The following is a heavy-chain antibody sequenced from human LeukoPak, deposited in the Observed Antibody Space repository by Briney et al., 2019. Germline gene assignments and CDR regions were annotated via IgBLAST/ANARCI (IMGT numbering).Heavy chain of an antibody. Sequence: PGGSLRLSCAASGFTVSSNYMSWVRQAPGKGLEWVSVIYSGGSTYYADSVKGRFTISRDNSKNTLYLQMNSLRAEDTAVYYCARSRGTVTSRVVYYYYGMDVWGQGTTVTVSS. CDR2: IYSGGST. V-gene: IGHV3-66*01. D-gene: IGHD4-17*01. CDR1: GFTVSSNY. J-gene: IGHJ6*02. CDR3: ARSRGTVTSRVVYYYYGMDV.